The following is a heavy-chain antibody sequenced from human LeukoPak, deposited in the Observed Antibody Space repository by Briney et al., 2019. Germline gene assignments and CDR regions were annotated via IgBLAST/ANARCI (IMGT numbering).Heavy chain of an antibody. V-gene: IGHV4-59*12. CDR2: IYYSGST. D-gene: IGHD4-17*01. J-gene: IGHJ4*02. CDR3: ARTLRTTGFDY. CDR1: GGSINSYY. Sequence: SETLSLTCTVSGGSINSYYWSWVRQPPGEEMEYIGYIYYSGSTNYNPSLKRRVTISADTPNNQFSLKLSSVTAADTAVYYCARTLRTTGFDYWGQGTLVTVSS.